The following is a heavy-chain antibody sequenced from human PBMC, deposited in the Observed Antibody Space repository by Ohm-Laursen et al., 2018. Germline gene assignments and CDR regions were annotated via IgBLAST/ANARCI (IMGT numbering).Heavy chain of an antibody. CDR2: TYNRSKWNN. D-gene: IGHD2-15*01. V-gene: IGHV6-1*01. J-gene: IGHJ2*01. Sequence: QTLSLTCAISGDSVSSNSAVWNWIRQSPSRGLEWLGRTYNRSKWNNDYAVSMKSRISINPDTSKNQFSLQLNSVTPEDTAVYYCARGGGIVAPKWWYFDLWGRGTLVTVSS. CDR3: ARGGGIVAPKWWYFDL. CDR1: GDSVSSNSAV.